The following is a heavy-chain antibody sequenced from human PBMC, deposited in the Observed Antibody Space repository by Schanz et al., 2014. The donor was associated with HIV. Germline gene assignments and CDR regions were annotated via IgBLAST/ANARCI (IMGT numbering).Heavy chain of an antibody. D-gene: IGHD3-3*01. CDR3: ARDGHYFDFWIGGYYYYGMDV. J-gene: IGHJ6*02. V-gene: IGHV3-7*01. Sequence: EVQLVESGGGLVQRGGSLRLSCAASGFRFSSYWMNWVRQAPGRGLEWVANIKEDGSETNYMDSVRGRFLISRDNAKNSVTLQMDSLRAEDTAVYYCARDGHYFDFWIGGYYYYGMDVWGQGTTVIVSS. CDR2: IKEDGSET. CDR1: GFRFSSYW.